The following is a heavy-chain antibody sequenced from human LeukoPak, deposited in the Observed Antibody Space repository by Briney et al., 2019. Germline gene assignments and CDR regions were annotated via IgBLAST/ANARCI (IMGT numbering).Heavy chain of an antibody. J-gene: IGHJ4*02. Sequence: GGSLRLSCAASGFTFSSYSMNCVRQAPGEGLEWVSSISSSSSYIYYADSVKGRFTISRDNAKNSLYLQMNSLRAEDTAVYYGGRTDKTVVAPAAMYDYWGQGTLVTVSS. D-gene: IGHD2-2*01. CDR3: GRTDKTVVAPAAMYDY. CDR2: ISSSSSYI. CDR1: GFTFSSYS. V-gene: IGHV3-21*01.